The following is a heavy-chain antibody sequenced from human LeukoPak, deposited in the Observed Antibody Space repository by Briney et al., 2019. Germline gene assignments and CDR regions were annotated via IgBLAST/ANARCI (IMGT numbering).Heavy chain of an antibody. CDR2: IIPILGIA. Sequence: SVKVSCKASGGTFSSYAISWVRQAPGQGLEWMGGIIPILGIANYAQKFQGRVTISADKSTSTAYMELSSLRSEDTAVYYCAIEMATPFDYWGQGTLVTVSS. CDR1: GGTFSSYA. D-gene: IGHD5-24*01. J-gene: IGHJ4*02. CDR3: AIEMATPFDY. V-gene: IGHV1-69*10.